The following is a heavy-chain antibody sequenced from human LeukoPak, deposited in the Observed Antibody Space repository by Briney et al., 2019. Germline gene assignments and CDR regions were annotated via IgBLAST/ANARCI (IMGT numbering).Heavy chain of an antibody. V-gene: IGHV4-59*08. CDR1: GGSISSYY. J-gene: IGHJ3*02. Sequence: SETLSLTCTVSGGSISSYYWSWLRQPPGKGLEWIGYIYYSGSTNYNPSLKSRVTISVDTSKNQFSLKLSSVTAADTAVYYCARIKTGYHAFDIWGQGTMVTVSS. CDR2: IYYSGST. CDR3: ARIKTGYHAFDI. D-gene: IGHD3-9*01.